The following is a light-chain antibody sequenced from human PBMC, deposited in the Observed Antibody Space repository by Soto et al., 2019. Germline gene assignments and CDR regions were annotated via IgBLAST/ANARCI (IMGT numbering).Light chain of an antibody. J-gene: IGKJ4*01. V-gene: IGKV1-39*01. Sequence: DISMTQSPSSLSASVGDRVTITCRASQSISSYLNWYQQKPGKAPKLLIYAASSLQSGVPSRFSGSGSGTDFTLTISSLQPEDFATYYCQQSYSTPDTFGGGTKVEIK. CDR3: QQSYSTPDT. CDR2: AAS. CDR1: QSISSY.